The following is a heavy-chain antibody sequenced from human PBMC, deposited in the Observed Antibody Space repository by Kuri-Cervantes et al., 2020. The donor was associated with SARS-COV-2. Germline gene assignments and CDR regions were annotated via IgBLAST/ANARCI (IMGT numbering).Heavy chain of an antibody. Sequence: GESLKISCAASGFTFSSHAMSWVRQAPGKGLEWVSAISGSGGSTYYADSVKGRFTISRDNSKNTLYLQMNSLRAEDTAVYYCAKDSGYQLHYVYYYYGMDVWGQGTTVTVSS. CDR2: ISGSGGST. CDR1: GFTFSSHA. V-gene: IGHV3-23*01. J-gene: IGHJ6*02. CDR3: AKDSGYQLHYVYYYYGMDV. D-gene: IGHD2-2*01.